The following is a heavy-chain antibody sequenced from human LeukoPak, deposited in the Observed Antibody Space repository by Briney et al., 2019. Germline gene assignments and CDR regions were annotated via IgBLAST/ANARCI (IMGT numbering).Heavy chain of an antibody. CDR2: IYYSGST. J-gene: IGHJ3*02. CDR3: ARDDPVVVSNRGYDAFDI. CDR1: GGSISSSSYY. D-gene: IGHD2-2*01. Sequence: SETLSLTCTVSGGSISSSSYYWGWIRQPPGKGLEWIGSIYYSGSTYYNPSLKSRVTISVDTSKNQFSLKLSSVTAADTAVYYCARDDPVVVSNRGYDAFDIWGQGTMVTVSS. V-gene: IGHV4-39*07.